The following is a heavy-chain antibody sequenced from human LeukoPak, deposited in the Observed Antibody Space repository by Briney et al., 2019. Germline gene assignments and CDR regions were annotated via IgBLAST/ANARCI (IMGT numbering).Heavy chain of an antibody. CDR2: IYYSGST. Sequence: SETLSLTCTVSGGSISSGGYYWSWIRQHPGKGLEWIGYIYYSGSTYYNPFLKSRVTISVHTSTNQFSLRLNSVTAADTAVYYCASPAAMSYYYMDVWGKGTTVTVSS. CDR3: ASPAAMSYYYMDV. D-gene: IGHD2-2*01. CDR1: GGSISSGGYY. V-gene: IGHV4-31*03. J-gene: IGHJ6*03.